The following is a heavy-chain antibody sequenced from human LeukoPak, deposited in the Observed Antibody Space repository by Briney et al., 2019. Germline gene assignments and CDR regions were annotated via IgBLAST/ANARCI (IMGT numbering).Heavy chain of an antibody. CDR1: SYSISSGYY. V-gene: IGHV4-38-2*01. Sequence: SETLSLTCAVSSYSISSGYYWGWIRQPPGKGLEWIGSFYHSGSTYYNPSLKSRVTISVDTSKNQFCLKLSSVTAADTAVYYCARREAVAGIGAFDIWGQGTMVTVSS. CDR3: ARREAVAGIGAFDI. D-gene: IGHD6-19*01. J-gene: IGHJ3*02. CDR2: FYHSGST.